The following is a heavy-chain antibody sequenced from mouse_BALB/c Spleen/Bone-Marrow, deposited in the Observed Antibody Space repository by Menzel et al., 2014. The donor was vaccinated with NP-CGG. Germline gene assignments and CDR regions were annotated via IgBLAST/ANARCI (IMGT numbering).Heavy chain of an antibody. Sequence: QVQLQQSGAELVKPGASVKLSCKASGYTFXSYYMYWVKQRPGQGLEWIGEINPSNGGTNFNEKFKSKATLTVDKFSGTAYMQLSSLTSEDSAVYYCTRSYYGNFFDVWGAGTTVTVSS. CDR2: INPSNGGT. D-gene: IGHD2-1*01. CDR3: TRSYYGNFFDV. J-gene: IGHJ1*01. CDR1: GYTFXSYY. V-gene: IGHV1S81*02.